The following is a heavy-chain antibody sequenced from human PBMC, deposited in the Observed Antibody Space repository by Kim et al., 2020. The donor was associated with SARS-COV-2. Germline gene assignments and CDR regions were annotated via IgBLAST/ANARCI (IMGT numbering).Heavy chain of an antibody. J-gene: IGHJ3*02. V-gene: IGHV3-7*01. CDR3: ARDGDLYSSGKDAFDI. CDR2: IKQDGNQK. D-gene: IGHD6-19*01. Sequence: GGSLRLSCAASGFTFSSYWMTWVRQAPGKGLEWVANIKQDGNQKYYVDSVKGLFTISRDNAKNSLYLQMNSLRAEDTAVYYCARDGDLYSSGKDAFDIWGQGTMVTVSP. CDR1: GFTFSSYW.